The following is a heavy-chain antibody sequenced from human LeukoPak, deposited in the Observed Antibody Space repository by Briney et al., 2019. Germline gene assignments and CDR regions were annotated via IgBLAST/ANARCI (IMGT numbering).Heavy chain of an antibody. D-gene: IGHD1-26*01. CDR2: IRDRGDST. CDR3: TKDLSGSDWVADF. V-gene: IGHV3-23*01. CDR1: GFIFSNYA. J-gene: IGHJ4*02. Sequence: GGSLRLSCAASGFIFSNYAMTWVRQAPGTGLEWVASIRDRGDSTYYAVSVKGRFTISRDNSKNTLDLRMHSLRAEDSAIYYCTKDLSGSDWVADFWGQGTLVTVSS.